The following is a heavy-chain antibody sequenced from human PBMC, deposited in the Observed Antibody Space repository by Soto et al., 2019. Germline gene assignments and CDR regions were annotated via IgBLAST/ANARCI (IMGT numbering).Heavy chain of an antibody. CDR3: AKNQGVELVPLATVDWFDP. D-gene: IGHD1-26*01. CDR2: ISGSGFKK. Sequence: GGSLRLSCAASGFIFENFGMSWVRQAPGKGLEWISSISGSGFKKYYADSVKGRFTISRDNSKSTVYLELNNLSAEDAAVYHCAKNQGVELVPLATVDWFDPWGQGSVVTVSS. V-gene: IGHV3-23*01. J-gene: IGHJ5*02. CDR1: GFIFENFG.